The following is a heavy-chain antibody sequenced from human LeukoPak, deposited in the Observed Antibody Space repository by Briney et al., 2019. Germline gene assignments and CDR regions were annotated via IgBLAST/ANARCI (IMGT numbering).Heavy chain of an antibody. CDR2: ISCSGST. CDR3: ARDWNRYAY. CDR1: GDSISSGDYY. V-gene: IGHV4-39*07. Sequence: SETLSLTCTVSGDSISSGDYYWNWIRQPAGKRLEWIGRISCSGSTYYNPSLKSRVTISVDTSKNQFSLYLDSVTAADTAVYYCARDWNRYAYWGQGTLVTVSS. D-gene: IGHD1-1*01. J-gene: IGHJ4*02.